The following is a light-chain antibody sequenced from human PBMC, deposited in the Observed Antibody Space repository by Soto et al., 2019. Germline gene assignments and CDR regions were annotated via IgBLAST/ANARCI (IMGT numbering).Light chain of an antibody. CDR3: CSYTSISTVV. Sequence: QSALTQPASVSGSPGQSITISCTGTSSDVGGYNHVSWYQHSPGKAPKLILFAVSDRPSGVSHRFSGSKSGNTASLTISGLQAEDEADYYCCSYTSISTVVFGGGTQLTVL. V-gene: IGLV2-14*01. CDR2: AVS. CDR1: SSDVGGYNH. J-gene: IGLJ2*01.